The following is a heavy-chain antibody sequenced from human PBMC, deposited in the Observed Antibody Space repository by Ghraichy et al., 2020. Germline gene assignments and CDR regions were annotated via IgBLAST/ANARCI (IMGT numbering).Heavy chain of an antibody. J-gene: IGHJ6*02. CDR2: ISSRGETT. D-gene: IGHD3-10*01. Sequence: GESLNISCAASGFTFSYYEMNWVRQAPGKGLEWLSYISSRGETTFYADSLKGQFTIARDNAKNSLYLLMNSLRAEDTAVYYCARDSYYDSGTYYNGYGMDVWGQGTTVTVSS. CDR1: GFTFSYYE. V-gene: IGHV3-48*03. CDR3: ARDSYYDSGTYYNGYGMDV.